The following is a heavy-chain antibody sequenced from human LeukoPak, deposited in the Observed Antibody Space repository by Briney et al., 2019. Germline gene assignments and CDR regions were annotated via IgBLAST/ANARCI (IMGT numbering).Heavy chain of an antibody. J-gene: IGHJ4*02. V-gene: IGHV3-21*01. D-gene: IGHD3-10*01. Sequence: GGSLRVSCAASGFTFSSYSMNWVRQAPGKGLEWGSSISSSSSYIYYADSVKGRFTISRDNAKNSLYLQMNRLRAEDTAVYYCARSEMVRRPPVFYWGQGTLVTVSS. CDR3: ARSEMVRRPPVFY. CDR2: ISSSSSYI. CDR1: GFTFSSYS.